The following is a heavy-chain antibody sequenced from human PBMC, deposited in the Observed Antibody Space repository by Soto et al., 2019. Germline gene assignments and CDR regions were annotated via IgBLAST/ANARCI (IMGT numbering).Heavy chain of an antibody. Sequence: AVGSLRLSCAASGFTFSSYWMHWVRQVPGKGLLWVSRIDEYGNTIDYADSVRGRFTISRDNARNTLYLEMNSLRAEDTALYYCTRDIGGRWAYWGPGTLVTVSS. CDR2: IDEYGNTI. J-gene: IGHJ4*02. V-gene: IGHV3-74*01. D-gene: IGHD3-16*01. CDR1: GFTFSSYW. CDR3: TRDIGGRWAY.